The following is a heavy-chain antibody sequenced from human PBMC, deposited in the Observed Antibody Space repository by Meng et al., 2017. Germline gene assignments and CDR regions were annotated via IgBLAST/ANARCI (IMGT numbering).Heavy chain of an antibody. CDR2: IHATGSS. CDR3: ARDASGSGRYFTGYHFDY. CDR1: NYSISSGYY. V-gene: IGHV4-38-2*02. J-gene: IGHJ4*02. D-gene: IGHD3-10*01. Sequence: GSLRLSCTVSNYSISSGYYWGWIRQPPGKGFEWIGSIHATGSSYHNPSLKSRVTISIDMSKNQFSLKLRSVTAADTAVYFCARDASGSGRYFTGYHFDYWGQGKLVTVSS.